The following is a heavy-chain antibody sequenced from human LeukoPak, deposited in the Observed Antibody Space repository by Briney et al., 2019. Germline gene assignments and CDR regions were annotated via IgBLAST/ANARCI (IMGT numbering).Heavy chain of an antibody. D-gene: IGHD2-21*02. Sequence: ASVKVSCKASGYTFTVYYVHWVRQAPGQGLEWMGRINPNSGDTNYAQKFQGRVTMTRDTSISTAYMELSRLRSDDTAVYYCARDYCGGDCFPDYWGQGTLVTVSS. J-gene: IGHJ4*02. CDR3: ARDYCGGDCFPDY. CDR1: GYTFTVYY. V-gene: IGHV1-2*06. CDR2: INPNSGDT.